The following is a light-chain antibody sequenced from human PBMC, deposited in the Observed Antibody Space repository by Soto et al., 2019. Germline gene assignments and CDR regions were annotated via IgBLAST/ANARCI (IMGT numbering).Light chain of an antibody. CDR3: SSYTSSSTYV. V-gene: IGLV2-14*01. CDR2: DVT. Sequence: QSALTQPASVSGCPGQSVTISCTGTSSDVGGYDYVSWYQHHPGEAPKLVIYDVTYRPSGVSDSFSGSKSANTASLTISGLQAEDEADYYCSSYTSSSTYVFGTGTKVTVL. CDR1: SSDVGGYDY. J-gene: IGLJ1*01.